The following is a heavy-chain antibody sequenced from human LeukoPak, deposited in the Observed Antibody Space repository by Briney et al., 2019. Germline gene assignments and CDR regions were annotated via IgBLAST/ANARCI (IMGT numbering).Heavy chain of an antibody. J-gene: IGHJ4*02. CDR1: GFTFSNAW. D-gene: IGHD3-3*01. CDR3: TTDRYDFWSGKFDY. V-gene: IGHV3-15*01. Sequence: RAGGSLRLSCAASGFTFSNAWMSWVRQAPGKGLEWVGRIKSKTDGGTTDYAAPVKGRFTTSRDDSKNTLYLQMNSLKTEDTAVYYCTTDRYDFWSGKFDYWGQGTLVTVSS. CDR2: IKSKTDGGTT.